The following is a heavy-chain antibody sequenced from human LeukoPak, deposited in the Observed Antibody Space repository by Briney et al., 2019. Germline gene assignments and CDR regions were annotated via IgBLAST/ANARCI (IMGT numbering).Heavy chain of an antibody. CDR3: ARGGSRGYIPFSAFDI. J-gene: IGHJ3*02. Sequence: ASVKVSCKASGYTFTGYYMHWVRQAPGQGLEWMGWINPNSGGTNYAQKFQGRVTMTRDTSISTAYMELSRLRSDDTAVYYCARGGSRGYIPFSAFDIWGQGTMVTVSS. CDR2: INPNSGGT. V-gene: IGHV1-2*02. CDR1: GYTFTGYY. D-gene: IGHD6-25*01.